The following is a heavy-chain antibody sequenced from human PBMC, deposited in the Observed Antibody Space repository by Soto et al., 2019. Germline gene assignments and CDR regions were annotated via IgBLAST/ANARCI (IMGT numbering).Heavy chain of an antibody. D-gene: IGHD1-7*01. V-gene: IGHV1-69*13. CDR2: IIPIFGTA. CDR1: GGTFSSYA. Sequence: SVKVSCKASGGTFSSYAISWVRQAPGQGLEWMGGIIPIFGTANYAQKFQGRVTITADESTSTAYMELSSLRSEDTAVYYCARLVLDWNLGWPFDYWGQGTLVTVSS. CDR3: ARLVLDWNLGWPFDY. J-gene: IGHJ4*02.